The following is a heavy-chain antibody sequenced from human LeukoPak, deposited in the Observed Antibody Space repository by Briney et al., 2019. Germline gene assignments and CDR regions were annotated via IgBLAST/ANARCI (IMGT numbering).Heavy chain of an antibody. D-gene: IGHD3-10*01. V-gene: IGHV4-4*02. J-gene: IGHJ4*02. CDR1: GGSVSSSNW. Sequence: SGTLSLTCAVSGGSVSSSNWWSWVRQPPGKGLEWIGEIYHSGTSNYNPSLRNRVTISIDESKNHFSLNLSSVTAADTAVYYCARLYYYGSGTYYNPGVGYFDYWGQGTLVTVSS. CDR3: ARLYYYGSGTYYNPGVGYFDY. CDR2: IYHSGTS.